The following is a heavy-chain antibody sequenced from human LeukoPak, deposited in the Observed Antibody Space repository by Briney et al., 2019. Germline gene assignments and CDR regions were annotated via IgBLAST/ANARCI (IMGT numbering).Heavy chain of an antibody. CDR2: IWFDGSDE. V-gene: IGHV3-33*01. CDR3: ARVVGAAEEY. D-gene: IGHD6-13*01. Sequence: HPGGSLRLSCAASGFAFSSYGMHWVRQAPGKALEWVAVIWFDGSDEYYADSVKGRFTISRDNAKNSLYLQMNSLRAEDTAVYYCARVVGAAEEYWGQGTLVTVSS. J-gene: IGHJ4*02. CDR1: GFAFSSYG.